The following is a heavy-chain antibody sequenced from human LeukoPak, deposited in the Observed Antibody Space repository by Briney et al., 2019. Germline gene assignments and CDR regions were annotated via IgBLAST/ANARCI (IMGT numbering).Heavy chain of an antibody. Sequence: PGGSLRLSCAVSGFIFSSNAMSWVRQAPGKGLEWVSGISGSGSSTHYADSVKGRFTISRDNSKNTLYLQVNSLRVEDTALYYCAKDRSIAVASTTAFDYWGQGTLVTVSS. J-gene: IGHJ4*02. V-gene: IGHV3-23*01. D-gene: IGHD6-19*01. CDR1: GFIFSSNA. CDR2: ISGSGSST. CDR3: AKDRSIAVASTTAFDY.